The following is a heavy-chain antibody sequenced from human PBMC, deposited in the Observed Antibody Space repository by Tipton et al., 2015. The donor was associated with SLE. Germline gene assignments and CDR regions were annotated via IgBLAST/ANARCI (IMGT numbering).Heavy chain of an antibody. CDR3: ARHDEPRRAFDI. Sequence: LRLSCAVSGVSFSGFYWSWIRQPPGRGLEWIGEINHSGSTNYNPSLKSRVTISLDTSKNQFSLKLSSVTAADTAVYYCARHDEPRRAFDIWGQGTMVTVSS. CDR2: INHSGST. J-gene: IGHJ3*02. V-gene: IGHV4-34*01. CDR1: GVSFSGFY.